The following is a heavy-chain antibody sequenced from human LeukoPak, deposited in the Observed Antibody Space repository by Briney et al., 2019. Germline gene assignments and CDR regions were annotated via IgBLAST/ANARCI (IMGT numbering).Heavy chain of an antibody. D-gene: IGHD1-26*01. CDR2: IYYSGST. CDR1: GGSISSGGYY. Sequence: SQTLSLTCTVSGGSISSGGYYWSWIRQHPGKGLEWIGYIYYSGSTYYNPSLKSRVTISVDTSKNQFSLKPSSVTAADTAVYYCARAWELLRRIDYWGQGTLVTVSS. J-gene: IGHJ4*02. CDR3: ARAWELLRRIDY. V-gene: IGHV4-31*03.